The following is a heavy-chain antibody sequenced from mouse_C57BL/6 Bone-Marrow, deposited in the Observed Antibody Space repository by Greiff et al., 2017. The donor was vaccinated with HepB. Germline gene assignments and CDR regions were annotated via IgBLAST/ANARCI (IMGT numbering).Heavy chain of an antibody. V-gene: IGHV1-53*01. D-gene: IGHD2-5*01. J-gene: IGHJ3*01. CDR2: INPSNGGT. CDR1: GYTFTSYW. Sequence: VQLQQPGTELVKPGASVKLSCKASGYTFTSYWMHWVKQRPGQGLEWIGNINPSNGGTNYNEKFKSKATLTVDKSSSTAYMQLSSLTSEDSAVYYCARGTRAYYSNYPAWFAYWGQGTLVTVSA. CDR3: ARGTRAYYSNYPAWFAY.